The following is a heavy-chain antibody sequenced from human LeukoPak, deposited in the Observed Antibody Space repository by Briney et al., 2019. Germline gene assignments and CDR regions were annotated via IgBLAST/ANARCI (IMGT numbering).Heavy chain of an antibody. V-gene: IGHV3-23*01. CDR3: AKAHTGEVWDYFDY. D-gene: IGHD7-27*01. CDR1: GFTFSSYA. J-gene: IGHJ4*02. Sequence: GGSLRLSCAASGFTFSSYAMTWVRQAPGKGLEWVSAISGGGGSTYYADSVKGRFTISRDNSKNTLYLQMNSLRAEDTAVYYCAKAHTGEVWDYFDYWGQGTLVTVSS. CDR2: ISGGGGST.